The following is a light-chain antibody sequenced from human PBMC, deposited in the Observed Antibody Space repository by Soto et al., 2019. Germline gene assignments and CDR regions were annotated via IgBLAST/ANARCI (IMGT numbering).Light chain of an antibody. V-gene: IGLV2-14*01. CDR2: DVT. CDR1: SSDVGIYNY. CDR3: SSYTISSTLV. Sequence: QSVLTQPASVSGSPGQSITISCTGTSSDVGIYNYVSWYQHHPGKAPKLIIYDVTSRPSGVSNRFSGSKSGNTASLTISGLQAEAEAYYYCSSYTISSTLVFGGGTKVTVL. J-gene: IGLJ2*01.